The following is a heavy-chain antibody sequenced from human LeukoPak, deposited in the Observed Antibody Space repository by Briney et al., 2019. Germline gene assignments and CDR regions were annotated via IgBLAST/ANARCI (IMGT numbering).Heavy chain of an antibody. V-gene: IGHV4-59*01. J-gene: IGHJ4*02. CDR3: TRQAIVGRLPPLV. CDR2: IYYSGST. CDR1: GGSISSYY. Sequence: PSETLSLTCTVSGGSISSYYWSWIRQPPGKGLEWIGYIYYSGSTNYNPSLKSRVTISVDTSKNQFSLKLSSVTAADTAMFYCTRQAIVGRLPPLVWGQGILVTVSS. D-gene: IGHD2-21*01.